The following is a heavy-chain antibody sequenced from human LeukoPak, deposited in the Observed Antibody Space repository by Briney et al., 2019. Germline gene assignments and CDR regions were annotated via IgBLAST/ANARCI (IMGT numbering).Heavy chain of an antibody. D-gene: IGHD3-10*01. CDR3: ARGLFWFGELSGGY. Sequence: PGGSLRLSCAASGFTFSSYWMHWVRQAPGKGLVWVSRINSDGSNTGYADSVKGRFTISRDNAKNTLYLQMNSLGAEDSAVYYCARGLFWFGELSGGYWGQGALVTVSS. CDR2: INSDGSNT. V-gene: IGHV3-74*01. CDR1: GFTFSSYW. J-gene: IGHJ4*02.